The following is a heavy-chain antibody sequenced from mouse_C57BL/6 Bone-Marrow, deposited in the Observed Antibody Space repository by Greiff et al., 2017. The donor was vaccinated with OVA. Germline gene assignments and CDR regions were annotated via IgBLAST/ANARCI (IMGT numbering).Heavy chain of an antibody. J-gene: IGHJ2*01. D-gene: IGHD1-1*01. CDR1: GFTFSSYA. V-gene: IGHV5-4*01. Sequence: EVMLVESGGGLVKPGGSLKLSCAASGFTFSSYAMSWVRQTPEKRLEWVATISDGGSYTYYPDNVKGRFTISRDNAKNNLYLQMSHLKSEDTAMYYCARDPDYYGSSHYYFDYWGQGTTLTVSS. CDR2: ISDGGSYT. CDR3: ARDPDYYGSSHYYFDY.